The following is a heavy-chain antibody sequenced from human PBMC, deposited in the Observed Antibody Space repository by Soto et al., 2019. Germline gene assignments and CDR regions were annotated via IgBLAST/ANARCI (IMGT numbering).Heavy chain of an antibody. CDR1: GFTFGDYA. Sequence: GGSLRLSCTTSGFTFGDYAISWVRQAPGKGLEWVGFIRSKTYGGTTEYAASVKGRFTISRDDSKSIAYLQMNSLQTEDTAVYFCSRNVIANYWGQGTLVTVS. CDR3: SRNVIANY. V-gene: IGHV3-49*04. D-gene: IGHD2-21*01. CDR2: IRSKTYGGTT. J-gene: IGHJ4*02.